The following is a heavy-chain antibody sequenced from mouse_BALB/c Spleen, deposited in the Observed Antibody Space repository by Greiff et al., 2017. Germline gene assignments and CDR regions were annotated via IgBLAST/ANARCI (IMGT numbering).Heavy chain of an antibody. CDR3: TRPLYYGYDVPFAY. V-gene: IGHV6-6*02. Sequence: EVKLVESGGGLVQPGGSMKLSCVASGFTFSNYWMNWVRQSPEKGLEWVAEIRLKSNNYATHYAESVKGRFTISRDDSKSSVYLQMNNLRAEDTGIYYCTRPLYYGYDVPFAYWGQGTLVTVSA. CDR1: GFTFSNYW. J-gene: IGHJ3*01. CDR2: IRLKSNNYAT. D-gene: IGHD2-2*01.